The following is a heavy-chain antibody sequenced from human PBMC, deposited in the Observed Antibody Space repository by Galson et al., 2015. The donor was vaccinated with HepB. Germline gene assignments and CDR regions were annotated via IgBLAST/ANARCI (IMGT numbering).Heavy chain of an antibody. CDR3: ARGLSPSPRFGVVISFYYYYYYMDV. J-gene: IGHJ6*03. Sequence: QSGAEVKKPGASVTVSCKPSGYTFTSYDINWVRQATGQGLEWMGWMNPNTGNTGYAQKFQGRLTMTRNTSISPAYMELSSLRSEDTAVYYCARGLSPSPRFGVVISFYYYYYYMDVWGKGTTVTVSS. D-gene: IGHD3-3*01. V-gene: IGHV1-8*01. CDR2: MNPNTGNT. CDR1: GYTFTSYD.